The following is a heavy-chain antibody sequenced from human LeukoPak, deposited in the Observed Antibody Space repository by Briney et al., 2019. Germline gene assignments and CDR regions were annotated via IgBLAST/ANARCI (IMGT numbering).Heavy chain of an antibody. D-gene: IGHD2-15*01. CDR3: ARDIVVVVAATPTSWFDP. V-gene: IGHV1-18*01. CDR2: ISAYNGNT. Sequence: ASVKVSCKASGYTFTSYGISWVRQAPGQGLEWMGWISAYNGNTNYAKKLQGRVTMTTDTSTSTAYMELRSLRSDDTAVYYCARDIVVVVAATPTSWFDPWGQGTLVTVSS. CDR1: GYTFTSYG. J-gene: IGHJ5*02.